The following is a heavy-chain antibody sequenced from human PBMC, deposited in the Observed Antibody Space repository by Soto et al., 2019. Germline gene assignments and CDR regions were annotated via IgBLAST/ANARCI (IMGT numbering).Heavy chain of an antibody. J-gene: IGHJ4*02. CDR3: SGGVGDAF. CDR1: ESTVRSDW. D-gene: IGHD3-16*01. V-gene: IGHV3-7*04. CDR2: TNQDGSEK. Sequence: EVHLVESGGGLVQTGGSLRLSCAISESTVRSDWMNWVRQAPGKGLEWVAHTNQDGSEKYYVHSVKGRFTIFRDNAKNSLYLQMNSLKVGDTAMYYCSGGVGDAFWGQGTLVTVSS.